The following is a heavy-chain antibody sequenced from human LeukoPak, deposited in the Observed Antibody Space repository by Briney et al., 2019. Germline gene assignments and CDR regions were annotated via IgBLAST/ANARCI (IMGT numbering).Heavy chain of an antibody. CDR3: ARGSLRAVVVPAAEYYFDY. CDR1: GFTFSSYW. V-gene: IGHV3-7*01. D-gene: IGHD2-2*01. J-gene: IGHJ4*02. Sequence: GGSLRLSCAASGFTFSSYWMSWVRQAPGKGLEWVANIKQDGSEKYYVDSVKGRFTISRDNAKNSLYLQMNSLRAEDTAVYYCARGSLRAVVVPAAEYYFDYWGQGTLSPSPQ. CDR2: IKQDGSEK.